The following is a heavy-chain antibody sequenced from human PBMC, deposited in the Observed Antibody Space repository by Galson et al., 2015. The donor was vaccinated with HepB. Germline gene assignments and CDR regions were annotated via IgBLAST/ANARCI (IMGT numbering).Heavy chain of an antibody. Sequence: SLRLSCAASGFTFSSYGMHWVRQAPGQGLEWVAIISYDESNKYYADSVKGQFTITRDNSKNTLYLQMNSLRAEDTAVYYCAKIAGLQFDYWGQGTLVTVSS. CDR3: AKIAGLQFDY. D-gene: IGHD6-13*01. CDR1: GFTFSSYG. V-gene: IGHV3-30*18. J-gene: IGHJ4*02. CDR2: ISYDESNK.